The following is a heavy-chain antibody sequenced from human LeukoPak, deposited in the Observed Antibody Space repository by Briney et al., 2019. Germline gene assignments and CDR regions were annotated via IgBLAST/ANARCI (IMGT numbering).Heavy chain of an antibody. CDR1: GFTFSSYW. V-gene: IGHV3-33*08. CDR2: IWYDGSNK. D-gene: IGHD3-3*01. J-gene: IGHJ4*02. CDR3: ARDWTIFGVPSIDY. Sequence: AGGCLRLSCAASGFTFSSYWMRWVRQAPGKGLEWVAVIWYDGSNKYYADSVKGRFTISRDNSKNTLYLQMNSLRAEDTAVYYCARDWTIFGVPSIDYWGQGTLVTVSS.